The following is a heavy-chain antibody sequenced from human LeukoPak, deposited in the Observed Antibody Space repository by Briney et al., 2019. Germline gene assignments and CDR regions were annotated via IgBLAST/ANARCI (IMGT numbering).Heavy chain of an antibody. J-gene: IGHJ4*02. V-gene: IGHV3-23*01. CDR3: ARDAQVDSFDY. CDR2: ISASGGSA. CDR1: EFTFSTYA. Sequence: GGSLRLSCAASEFTFSTYAMTWVRQAPGKGLEWVSSISASGGSAYYADSVKGRFTISRDNAKNSLYLQMNSLRAEDTAVYYCARDAQVDSFDYWGQGTLVTVSS. D-gene: IGHD5-12*01.